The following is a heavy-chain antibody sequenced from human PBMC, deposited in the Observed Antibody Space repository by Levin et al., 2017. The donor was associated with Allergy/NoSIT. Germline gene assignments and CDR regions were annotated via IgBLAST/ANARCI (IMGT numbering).Heavy chain of an antibody. CDR1: GYTFTGYY. D-gene: IGHD5-12*01. V-gene: IGHV1-2*06. CDR2: INPNSGGT. Sequence: ASVKVSCKASGYTFTGYYMHWVRQAPGQGLEWMGRINPNSGGTNYAQKFQGRVTMTRDTSISTAYMELSRLRSDDTAVYYCARGRHSGYDFSSDWGQGTLVTVSS. CDR3: ARGRHSGYDFSSD. J-gene: IGHJ4*02.